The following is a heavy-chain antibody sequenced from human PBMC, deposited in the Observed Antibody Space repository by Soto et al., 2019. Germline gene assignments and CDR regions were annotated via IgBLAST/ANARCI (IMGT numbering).Heavy chain of an antibody. J-gene: IGHJ4*02. CDR1: GGTFSSYA. CDR3: ARGPGHQETYYYDSSGYYYFDY. D-gene: IGHD3-22*01. CDR2: IIPIFGTA. Sequence: ASVKVSCKASGGTFSSYAISWVRQAPGQGLEWMGGIIPIFGTANYAQKFQGRVTITADESTSTAYMELSSLRSEDTAVYYCARGPGHQETYYYDSSGYYYFDYWGQGTLGTVSS. V-gene: IGHV1-69*13.